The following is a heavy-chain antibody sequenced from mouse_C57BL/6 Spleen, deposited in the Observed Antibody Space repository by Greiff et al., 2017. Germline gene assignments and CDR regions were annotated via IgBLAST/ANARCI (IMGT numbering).Heavy chain of an antibody. D-gene: IGHD2-3*01. CDR2: IYPRDGST. Sequence: VKLMESDAELVKPGASVKISCKVSGYTFTDHTIHWMKQRPEQGLEWIGYIYPRDGSTKYNEKFKGKATLTADKSSSTAYMQLNSLTSEDSAVYFCAKIIYDGYYSFAYWGQGTLVTVSA. CDR1: GYTFTDHT. CDR3: AKIIYDGYYSFAY. V-gene: IGHV1-78*01. J-gene: IGHJ3*01.